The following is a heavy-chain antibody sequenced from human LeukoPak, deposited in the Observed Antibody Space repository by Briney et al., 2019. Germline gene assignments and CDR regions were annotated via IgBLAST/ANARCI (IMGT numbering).Heavy chain of an antibody. J-gene: IGHJ4*02. CDR3: ARLSSGWYADY. CDR1: GGSISSDY. V-gene: IGHV4-59*08. D-gene: IGHD6-19*01. CDR2: IYYSGST. Sequence: SETLSLTCAVSGGSISSDYWSWIRHPPGKGLEWIGYIYYSGSTNYNPSLKSRVTISVDTSKNQFSLTLSSVTAADTAVYYCARLSSGWYADYWGQGTLVTVSS.